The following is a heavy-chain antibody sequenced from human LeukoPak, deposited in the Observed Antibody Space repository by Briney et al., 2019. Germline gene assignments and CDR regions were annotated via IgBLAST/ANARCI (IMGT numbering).Heavy chain of an antibody. CDR3: ARGGHYDFWSGPPDY. CDR1: GYTFTSYD. J-gene: IGHJ4*02. CDR2: ISAYNGNT. V-gene: IGHV1-18*01. D-gene: IGHD3-3*01. Sequence: ASVKVSCKASGYTFTSYDINWVRQATGQGLEWMGWISAYNGNTNYAQRLQGRVTMTTDTPSSTVYMEMRNLRSDDTAVYFCARGGHYDFWSGPPDYWGQGTQVTVSS.